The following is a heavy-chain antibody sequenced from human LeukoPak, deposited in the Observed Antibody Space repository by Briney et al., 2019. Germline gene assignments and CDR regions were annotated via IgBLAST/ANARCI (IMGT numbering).Heavy chain of an antibody. CDR2: IYYSGST. CDR3: AREQYYGDYDWFDP. V-gene: IGHV4-59*01. Sequence: PSETLSLTCTVSGGSISSYYWSWIRQPPGKGLEWLGYIYYSGSTNYNPSLKSRVTISVDTSKNQFSLKLSSVTAADTAVYYCAREQYYGDYDWFDPWGQGTLVTVSS. CDR1: GGSISSYY. J-gene: IGHJ5*02. D-gene: IGHD4-17*01.